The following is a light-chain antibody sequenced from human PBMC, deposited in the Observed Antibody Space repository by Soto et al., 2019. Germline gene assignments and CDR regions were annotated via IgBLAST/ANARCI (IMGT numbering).Light chain of an antibody. J-gene: IGLJ1*01. CDR2: EVT. Sequence: QSVLTQPPSASGSPGQSVTISCTGTSSDIGGYNFVSWYQQFPGKAPKLIIYEVTKRPSGVPDRFSGSKSGNTASLTVSGLQTADEADYYCSSYRGTNPILFCTGT. CDR1: SSDIGGYNF. V-gene: IGLV2-8*01. CDR3: SSYRGTNPIL.